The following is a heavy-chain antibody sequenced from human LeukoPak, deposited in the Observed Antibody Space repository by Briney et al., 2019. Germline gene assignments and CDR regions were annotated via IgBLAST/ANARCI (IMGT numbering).Heavy chain of an antibody. D-gene: IGHD3-16*01. Sequence: PSETLSLTCSVSGGSFSGYYWSWIRQPPGKGLEWIGEINHSGSTNYNPSLKSRVTISVDTSKNQFSLKLSSVTAADTAVYYCARVDYGSSRLDYWGQGTLVTVSS. CDR1: GGSFSGYY. J-gene: IGHJ4*02. V-gene: IGHV4-34*01. CDR2: INHSGST. CDR3: ARVDYGSSRLDY.